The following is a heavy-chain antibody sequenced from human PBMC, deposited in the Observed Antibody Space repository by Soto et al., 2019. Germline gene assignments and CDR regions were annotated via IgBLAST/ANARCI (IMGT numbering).Heavy chain of an antibody. Sequence: QVQLVQSGAEVKKPGSSVKVSCNASGVTFSSYAISWVRQAPGQGLEWMGGIIPIFGTENYDRKFRGRVTITTDKPTSTDNKELSSVRSEYTAVYYFASGPVAGDYYYGMDVWGQGTTVTVSS. J-gene: IGHJ6*02. CDR3: ASGPVAGDYYYGMDV. CDR2: IIPIFGTE. D-gene: IGHD2-15*01. CDR1: GVTFSSYA. V-gene: IGHV1-69*06.